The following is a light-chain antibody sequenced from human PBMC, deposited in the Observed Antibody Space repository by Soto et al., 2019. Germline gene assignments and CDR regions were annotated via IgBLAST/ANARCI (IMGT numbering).Light chain of an antibody. V-gene: IGKV3-15*01. Sequence: EIVMTQSPATLSVSPGERATLSCRASQSVSSNLAWYHQKPGQPPRLLIYDASTRATGHPARFSGSGSGTEFTLTISSLQSEDFGVYFCQQYNDWLSFGGGTKVEIK. CDR3: QQYNDWLS. CDR1: QSVSSN. CDR2: DAS. J-gene: IGKJ4*01.